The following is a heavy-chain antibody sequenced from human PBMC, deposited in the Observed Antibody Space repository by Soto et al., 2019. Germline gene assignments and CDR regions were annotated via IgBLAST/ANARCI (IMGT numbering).Heavy chain of an antibody. Sequence: EVQLVESGGGLVQPGGSLRLSCAASRFTFSGYWMSWVRQAPGKGLEWVANINPDGSEKFYVDSVKGRFTISRDNAKKSLYLQMNSLRAEYTAVYYCARDKGYLDYWGQGTLVTVSS. V-gene: IGHV3-7*01. D-gene: IGHD2-2*01. J-gene: IGHJ4*02. CDR2: INPDGSEK. CDR3: ARDKGYLDY. CDR1: RFTFSGYW.